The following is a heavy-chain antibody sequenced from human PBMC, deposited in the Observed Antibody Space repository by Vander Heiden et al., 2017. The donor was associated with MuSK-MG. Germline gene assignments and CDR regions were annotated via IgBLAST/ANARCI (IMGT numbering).Heavy chain of an antibody. D-gene: IGHD3-22*01. CDR3: ARVGSSGYYFDY. CDR1: GFTFSSYW. Sequence: EVQLVESGGGLVQPGGSLRLACAASGFTFSSYWMSWVRQAPGKGVEWVANIKQDGSEKYYVDSVKGRFTISRDNAKNSLYLQMNSLRAEDTAVYYCARVGSSGYYFDYWGQGTLVTVSS. V-gene: IGHV3-7*01. J-gene: IGHJ4*02. CDR2: IKQDGSEK.